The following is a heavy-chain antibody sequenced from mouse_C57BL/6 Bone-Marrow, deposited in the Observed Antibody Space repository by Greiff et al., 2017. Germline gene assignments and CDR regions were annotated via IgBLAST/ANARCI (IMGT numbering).Heavy chain of an antibody. CDR3: AREEASYYSNYVDAMDY. Sequence: VQLKQPGAELVMPGASVKLSCKASGYTFTSYWMHWVKQRPGQGLEWIGEIDPSDSYTNYNQKFKGKSTLTVDKSSSTAYMQLSSLTSEDSAVYYCAREEASYYSNYVDAMDYWGQGTSVTVSS. V-gene: IGHV1-69*01. D-gene: IGHD2-5*01. CDR1: GYTFTSYW. J-gene: IGHJ4*01. CDR2: IDPSDSYT.